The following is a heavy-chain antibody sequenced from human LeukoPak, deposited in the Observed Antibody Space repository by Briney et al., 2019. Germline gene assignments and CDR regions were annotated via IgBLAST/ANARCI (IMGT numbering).Heavy chain of an antibody. CDR2: IYYSGST. CDR1: GGSISSYY. J-gene: IGHJ4*02. V-gene: IGHV4-59*01. D-gene: IGHD6-19*01. Sequence: SETLSLTCTVSGGSISSYYWSWIRQPPGKGLEWIGYIYYSGSTNYNPSLKSRVTISVDTSKNQFSLKLSSVTAADTAVYYCAREVAVAGFDYWGQGTLVTVSS. CDR3: AREVAVAGFDY.